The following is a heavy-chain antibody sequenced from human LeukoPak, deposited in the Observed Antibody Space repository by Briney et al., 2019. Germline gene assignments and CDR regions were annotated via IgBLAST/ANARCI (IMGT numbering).Heavy chain of an antibody. V-gene: IGHV4-59*08. CDR3: ARPRRDGGPHAAFDI. D-gene: IGHD3-16*01. CDR1: SGSISNYY. CDR2: ISYSGST. Sequence: SETLSLTCTVYSGSISNYYWSWIRQPPGKGLEWIGYISYSGSTNYSPSLKSRVTISIDTSKNQFSLKLSSVTAADTAVYYCARPRRDGGPHAAFDIWGQGTMVTVSS. J-gene: IGHJ3*02.